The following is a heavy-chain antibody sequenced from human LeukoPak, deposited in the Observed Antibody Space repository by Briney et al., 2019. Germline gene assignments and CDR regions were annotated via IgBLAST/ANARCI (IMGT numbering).Heavy chain of an antibody. CDR2: MNPNSGNT. CDR1: GYTFTSYD. Sequence: ASVKVSCEASGYTFTSYDINWVRQATGQGLEWMGWMNPNSGNTGYAQKFQGRVTMTRNTSISTAYMELSSLRSEDTAVYYCARGELYYYGSGSETDYWGQGTLVTVSS. J-gene: IGHJ4*02. CDR3: ARGELYYYGSGSETDY. V-gene: IGHV1-8*01. D-gene: IGHD3-10*01.